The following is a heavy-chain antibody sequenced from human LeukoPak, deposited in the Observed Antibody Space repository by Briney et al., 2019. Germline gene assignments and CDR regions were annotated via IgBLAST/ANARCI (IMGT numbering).Heavy chain of an antibody. D-gene: IGHD6-6*01. CDR1: GGSISSYY. J-gene: IGHJ4*02. CDR2: IYYSGGT. Sequence: SETLSLTCTVSGGSISSYYWTWVRQPPGKGLGLEWIGYIYYSGGTNYNPSLKSRVTISIDTSKNQVSLKLSSVTAADTAVYYCARLWDSSSSLDYWGQGTLVTVSS. CDR3: ARLWDSSSSLDY. V-gene: IGHV4-59*08.